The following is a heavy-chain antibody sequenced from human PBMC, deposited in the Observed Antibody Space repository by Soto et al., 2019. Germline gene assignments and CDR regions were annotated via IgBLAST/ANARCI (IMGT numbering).Heavy chain of an antibody. Sequence: EVQLLESGGGLVQPGGSLRLSCAASGFSFSNYAMNWVRQAPGKGLEWVSSIGGSGSTTYYADSVKGRFTISRDNSKNTLYLQMTSLRAGDTAVYYCAKGAYDSSRSSTDYWGQGTLVTVSS. CDR3: AKGAYDSSRSSTDY. CDR1: GFSFSNYA. CDR2: IGGSGSTT. D-gene: IGHD3-22*01. J-gene: IGHJ4*02. V-gene: IGHV3-23*01.